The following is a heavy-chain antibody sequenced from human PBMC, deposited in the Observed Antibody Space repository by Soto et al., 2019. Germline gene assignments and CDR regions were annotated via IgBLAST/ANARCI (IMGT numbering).Heavy chain of an antibody. CDR1: GGTISRYS. D-gene: IGHD2-2*01. CDR2: VIPIFGIP. V-gene: IGHV1-69*08. J-gene: IGHJ6*02. CDR3: AREDRDRETGLVPAAIDGMDV. Sequence: QVQLVQSGAEVKKPGSSVKVSCKASGGTISRYSITWVRQAPGHGLEWIGRVIPIFGIPTYAQKFQGRVTITADESTSTAYMELSSLTSDDTAVYYCAREDRDRETGLVPAAIDGMDVWSQGTTVTVSS.